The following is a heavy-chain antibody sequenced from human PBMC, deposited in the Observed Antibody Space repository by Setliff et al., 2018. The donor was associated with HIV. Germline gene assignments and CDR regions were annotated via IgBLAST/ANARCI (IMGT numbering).Heavy chain of an antibody. CDR3: ARGCYGDDGHPWCYFDY. D-gene: IGHD4-17*01. CDR1: GYTFSSNY. J-gene: IGHJ4*02. CDR2: INPNSGGT. Sequence: GASVKVSCKASGYTFSSNYMHWVRQAPGQGLEWMGRINPNSGGTNYAQKFQGRVTMTRDTSISTAYVELSRLRSDDTAVYYCARGCYGDDGHPWCYFDYWGQGTLVTVSS. V-gene: IGHV1-2*06.